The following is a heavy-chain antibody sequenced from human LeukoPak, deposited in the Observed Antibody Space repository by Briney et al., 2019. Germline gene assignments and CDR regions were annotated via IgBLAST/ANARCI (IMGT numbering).Heavy chain of an antibody. CDR3: ARDGGSIAALKI. CDR1: GGSISSYY. D-gene: IGHD6-6*01. CDR2: IYYSGST. Sequence: SETLSLTCTVSGGSISSYYWSWIRQPLGKGLEWIGYIYYSGSTNYNPSLKSRVTISVDTSKNQFSLKPSSVTAADTAVYYCARDGGSIAALKIWGQGTPVTVSS. V-gene: IGHV4-59*01. J-gene: IGHJ4*02.